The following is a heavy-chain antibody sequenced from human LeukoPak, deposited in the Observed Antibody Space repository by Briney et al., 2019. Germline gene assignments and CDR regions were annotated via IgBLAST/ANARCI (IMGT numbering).Heavy chain of an antibody. CDR1: GFTFSSNA. CDR2: ISYDGGNT. Sequence: PGGSLRLSCAASGFTFSSNAIHWVRQAPGKGLEWVAEISYDGGNTYYADSVKGRFTISRDNSKNTLYLQMNSLRAEDTAVYYCAKEGTGIHFDYWGRGTLVTVSS. D-gene: IGHD1-1*01. CDR3: AKEGTGIHFDY. J-gene: IGHJ4*02. V-gene: IGHV3-30-3*01.